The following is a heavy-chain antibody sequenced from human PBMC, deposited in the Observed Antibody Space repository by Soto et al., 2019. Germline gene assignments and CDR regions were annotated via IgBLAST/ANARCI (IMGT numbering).Heavy chain of an antibody. CDR3: ARDRWGVKDNDAFDI. D-gene: IGHD1-1*01. V-gene: IGHV1-69*13. CDR1: GGTFSSYA. J-gene: IGHJ3*02. CDR2: IIPIFGTA. Sequence: GASVKVSCKASGGTFSSYAISWVRQAPGQGLEWMGGIIPIFGTANYAQKFQGRVTITADESTSTAYMELSSLRSEDTAVYYCARDRWGVKDNDAFDIWGQGTMVTVSS.